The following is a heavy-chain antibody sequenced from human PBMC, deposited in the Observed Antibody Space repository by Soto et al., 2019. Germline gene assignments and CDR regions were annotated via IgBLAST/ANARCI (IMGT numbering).Heavy chain of an antibody. CDR3: ARSIAAAASNWFDP. Sequence: GPTLVNPTQTLTLTCTFSGFSLSTSGMCVSWIRQPPGKALEWLALIDWDDDKYYSTSLKTRLTISKDTSKIQVVLTMTNMDPVDTATYYCARSIAAAASNWFDPWGQGTLVNVSA. V-gene: IGHV2-70*01. J-gene: IGHJ5*02. D-gene: IGHD6-13*01. CDR2: IDWDDDK. CDR1: GFSLSTSGMC.